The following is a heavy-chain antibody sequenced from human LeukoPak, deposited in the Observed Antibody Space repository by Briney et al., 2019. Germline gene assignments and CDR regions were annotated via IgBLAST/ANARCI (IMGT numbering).Heavy chain of an antibody. CDR3: AKDLGYSYGFDY. D-gene: IGHD5-18*01. CDR2: IWYDGSNK. V-gene: IGHV3-33*06. J-gene: IGHJ4*02. CDR1: GFTFSSYG. Sequence: RLSCAASGFTFSSYGMHWVRQAPGKGLEWVAVIWYDGSNKYYADSVKGRFTISRDNSKNTLYLQMNSLRAEDTAVYYCAKDLGYSYGFDYWGQGTLVTVSS.